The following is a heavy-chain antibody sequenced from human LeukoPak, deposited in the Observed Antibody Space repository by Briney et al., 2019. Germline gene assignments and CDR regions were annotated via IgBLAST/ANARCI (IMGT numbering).Heavy chain of an antibody. Sequence: GESLKISCKGSGYSFNTYWIGWVRQMPGKGLEWMGIISPDGSDTRYSPSFQGQVTISADKSITTAYLQWSSLKASDTAMYYCARLTSSWSFDYWGQGTLVTVSS. D-gene: IGHD6-13*01. CDR3: ARLTSSWSFDY. V-gene: IGHV5-51*01. CDR2: ISPDGSDT. CDR1: GYSFNTYW. J-gene: IGHJ4*02.